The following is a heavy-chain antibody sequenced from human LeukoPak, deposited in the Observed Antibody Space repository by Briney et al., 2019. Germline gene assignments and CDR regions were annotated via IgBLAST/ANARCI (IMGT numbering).Heavy chain of an antibody. CDR1: GGSFSGYF. D-gene: IGHD7-27*01. V-gene: IGHV4-34*01. J-gene: IGHJ5*02. CDR3: ERGTSWAANWFYP. Sequence: SETLSLNCAVYGGSFSGYFGWWSRQPPGKGLELSGEINHSGDTNYNPSLKSRVTISVATSKTQFSLKLRSMTPAATAVYYCERGTSWAANWFYPWGQGTLVTVS. CDR2: INHSGDT.